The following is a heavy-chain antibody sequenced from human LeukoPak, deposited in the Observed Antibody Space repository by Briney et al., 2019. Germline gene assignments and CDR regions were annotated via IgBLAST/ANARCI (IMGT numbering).Heavy chain of an antibody. V-gene: IGHV1-18*01. CDR3: ARSGYDPVYYYYGMDV. J-gene: IGHJ6*02. D-gene: IGHD5-12*01. CDR1: GGTFSSYA. CDR2: ISAYNGNT. Sequence: ASVKVSCKASGGTFSSYAISWVRQAPGQGLEWMGWISAYNGNTNYAQKFQGRVTITRDTSASTAYMELSSLRSEDTAVYYCARSGYDPVYYYYGMDVWGQGTTVTVSS.